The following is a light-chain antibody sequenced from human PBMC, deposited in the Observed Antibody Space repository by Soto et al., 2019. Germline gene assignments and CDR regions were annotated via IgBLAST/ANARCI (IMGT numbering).Light chain of an antibody. CDR3: QQYGTSPLT. J-gene: IGKJ3*01. CDR2: GAS. CDR1: QSVSNNY. V-gene: IGKV3-20*01. Sequence: EIVLTQSPGTLSLSPGERATLSCRASQSVSNNYLAWYQQKPGQAPRLLIHGASSRATGIPDRFSGSGSGTDFTLTISRLDPEDFAVYYCQQYGTSPLTFGPGTKVDIK.